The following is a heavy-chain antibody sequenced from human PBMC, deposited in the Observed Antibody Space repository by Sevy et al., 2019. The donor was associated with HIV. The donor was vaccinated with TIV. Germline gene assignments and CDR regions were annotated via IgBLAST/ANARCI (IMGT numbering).Heavy chain of an antibody. Sequence: GGSLRLSCAASGFTLNKAWMNWVRQAPGKGLEWVSYISGGSRTIYYADSVKGRFTISRDNAKNSLSLQMNSLRVEDTAVYYCARDGRRGYDMDVWGQGTTVTVSS. D-gene: IGHD3-10*01. CDR1: GFTLNKAW. CDR2: ISGGSRTI. CDR3: ARDGRRGYDMDV. V-gene: IGHV3-48*01. J-gene: IGHJ6*02.